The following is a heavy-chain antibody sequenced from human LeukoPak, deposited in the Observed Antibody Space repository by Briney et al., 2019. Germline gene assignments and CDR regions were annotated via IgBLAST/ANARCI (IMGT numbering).Heavy chain of an antibody. CDR2: IRYDGSNK. CDR3: AKDGGRYFNYYYMDV. D-gene: IGHD3-9*01. CDR1: GFTFSSYG. J-gene: IGHJ6*03. V-gene: IGHV3-30*02. Sequence: GGSLRLSCAASGFTFSSYGMSWVRQAPGKGLEWVAFIRYDGSNKYYADSVKGRFTISRDNSKNTLYLQMNSLRAEDTAVYYCAKDGGRYFNYYYMDVWGKGTTVTISS.